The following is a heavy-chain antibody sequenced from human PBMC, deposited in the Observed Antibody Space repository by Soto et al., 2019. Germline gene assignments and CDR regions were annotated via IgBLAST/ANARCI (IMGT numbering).Heavy chain of an antibody. CDR2: TYYRSKWYN. V-gene: IGHV6-1*01. Sequence: SQTLSLTCAISGDSVSSNSAAWNWIRQSPSRGLEWLGRTYYRSKWYNDYAVSVKSRVTISVDKSKNQFSLKLSSVTAADTAVYYCARDAVTFITMVRGVVWFDPWGQGTLVTVSS. CDR1: GDSVSSNSAA. CDR3: ARDAVTFITMVRGVVWFDP. D-gene: IGHD3-10*01. J-gene: IGHJ5*02.